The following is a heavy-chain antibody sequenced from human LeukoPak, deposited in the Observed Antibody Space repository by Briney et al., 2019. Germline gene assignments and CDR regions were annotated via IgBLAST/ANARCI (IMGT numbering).Heavy chain of an antibody. CDR1: GFTFSSYS. D-gene: IGHD3-10*01. CDR2: ISSSSSYI. CDR3: ARGRGGFAVDY. Sequence: PGGSRRLSCAASGFTFSSYSMNWVRQAPGKGLEWVSSISSSSSYIYCADSVKGRFTISRDNAKNSLYLQMNSLRAEDTAVYYCARGRGGFAVDYWGQGTLVTVSS. J-gene: IGHJ4*02. V-gene: IGHV3-21*01.